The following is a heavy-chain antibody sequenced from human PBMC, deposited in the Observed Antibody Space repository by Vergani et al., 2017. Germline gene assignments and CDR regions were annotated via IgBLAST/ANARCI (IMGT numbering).Heavy chain of an antibody. CDR2: IFPSGNS. D-gene: IGHD3-16*02. Sequence: QLQLQESGSGLVKPSQTLSLPCAVSGDSITNGGFSWNWIRQPPGKGPEWIGYIFPSGNSDYNPSLKNRVSISLDKSKNQFSLWVNSVTAADTAVYFCARASLRARVGYYYYMDVWGKGKTVVVSS. CDR3: ARASLRARVGYYYYMDV. J-gene: IGHJ6*03. CDR1: GDSITNGGFS. V-gene: IGHV4-30-2*01.